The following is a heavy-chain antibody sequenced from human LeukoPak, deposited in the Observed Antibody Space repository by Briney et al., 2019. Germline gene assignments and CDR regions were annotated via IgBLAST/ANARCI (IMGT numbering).Heavy chain of an antibody. V-gene: IGHV1-18*01. CDR1: GYTFTSYG. CDR2: ISAYNGNT. CDR3: ARAPPYYDYIWGSYHGR. D-gene: IGHD3-16*02. Sequence: GASVKVSCKASGYTFTSYGISWVRQAPGQGLEWMGWISAYNGNTNYAQKLQGRVTMTTVTSTSTAYMELRSLRSDDTAVYYCARAPPYYDYIWGSYHGRWGQGTLVTVSS. J-gene: IGHJ4*02.